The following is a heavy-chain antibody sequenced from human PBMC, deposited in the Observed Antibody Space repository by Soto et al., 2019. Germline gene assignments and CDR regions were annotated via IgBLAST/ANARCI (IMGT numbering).Heavy chain of an antibody. CDR1: GYSISSGYY. CDR3: ARAGDTMVRGVIIMNYYSRDV. Sequence: PSETLSLTCAVSGYSISSGYYWGWIRQPPGKGLEWIGNIHHSGTTYYNPSLKSRVTISIDRSKNQFSLKLSSVTAADTAVYYCARAGDTMVRGVIIMNYYSRDVWGQGTTVTVS. D-gene: IGHD3-10*01. J-gene: IGHJ6*02. V-gene: IGHV4-38-2*01. CDR2: IHHSGTT.